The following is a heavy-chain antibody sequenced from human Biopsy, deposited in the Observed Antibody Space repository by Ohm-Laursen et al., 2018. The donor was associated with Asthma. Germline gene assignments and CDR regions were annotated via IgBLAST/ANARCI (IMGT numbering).Heavy chain of an antibody. D-gene: IGHD2-15*01. Sequence: SVKVSCKASGGTFSNYAISWVRQAPGQGLEWMGGIIPMFGTTNYAQKFQGRVTITADESTSTAYMELSSLRSDDTAVYYCASPTYCSGSSCINNYYYYALDVWGQGTTVTVTS. J-gene: IGHJ6*02. CDR3: ASPTYCSGSSCINNYYYYALDV. CDR2: IIPMFGTT. CDR1: GGTFSNYA. V-gene: IGHV1-69*13.